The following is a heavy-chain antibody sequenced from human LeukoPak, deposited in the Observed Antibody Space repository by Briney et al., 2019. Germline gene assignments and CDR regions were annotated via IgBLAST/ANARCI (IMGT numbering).Heavy chain of an antibody. V-gene: IGHV4-39*07. J-gene: IGHJ4*02. Sequence: PSETLSLTCTVSGGSISSSSYYWGWIRQPPGKGLEWIGSIYYSGSTNYNPSLKSRVTISVDTSKNQFSLKLSSVTAADTAVYYCARRPRRGPEYGKPLFDYWGQGTLVTVSS. D-gene: IGHD1-14*01. CDR3: ARRPRRGPEYGKPLFDY. CDR2: IYYSGST. CDR1: GGSISSSSYY.